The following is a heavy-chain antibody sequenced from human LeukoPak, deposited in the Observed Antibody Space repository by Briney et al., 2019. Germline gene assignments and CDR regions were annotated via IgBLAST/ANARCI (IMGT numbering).Heavy chain of an antibody. CDR2: IYYSGTT. D-gene: IGHD6-13*01. CDR1: GGSISSYY. J-gene: IGHJ4*02. V-gene: IGHV4-59*08. CDR3: ARRGIAAAGYDY. Sequence: SETLSLTCTVSGGSISSYYWNWIRQPPGKGLEWIGYIYYSGTTNYNPSLKSRVTILVDTSKNQFSLNLSSVTAADTAVYYCARRGIAAAGYDYWGQGTLVTVSS.